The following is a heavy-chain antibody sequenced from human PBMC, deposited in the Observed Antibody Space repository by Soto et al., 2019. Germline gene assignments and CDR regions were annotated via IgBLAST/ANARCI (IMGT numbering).Heavy chain of an antibody. D-gene: IGHD3-10*01. Sequence: SETLSLTCTLSGASISSYYWSWIRQPPGKGLEWIGYVYFSGSTNYNPSLKSRVTISVDTSKNQFSLNLSSVTAADTAIYYCARHSSGSSFEPWGQGTLVTVS. CDR2: VYFSGST. CDR1: GASISSYY. CDR3: ARHSSGSSFEP. V-gene: IGHV4-59*08. J-gene: IGHJ5*02.